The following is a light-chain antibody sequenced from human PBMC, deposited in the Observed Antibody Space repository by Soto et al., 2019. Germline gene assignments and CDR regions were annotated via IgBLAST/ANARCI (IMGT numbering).Light chain of an antibody. Sequence: SVLTQPASVSGSPGQSITISCTGTSSDVGGYNYVSWYQQHPGKAPKLMIYDVSNRPSGVSNRFSGSKSGNTASLTISGLHAEDEADYYCSSYTSSSIVVFGGGTKLT. CDR2: DVS. J-gene: IGLJ2*01. V-gene: IGLV2-14*01. CDR3: SSYTSSSIVV. CDR1: SSDVGGYNY.